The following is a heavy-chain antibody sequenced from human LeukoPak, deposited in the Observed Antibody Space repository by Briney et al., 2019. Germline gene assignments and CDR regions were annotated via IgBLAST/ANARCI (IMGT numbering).Heavy chain of an antibody. V-gene: IGHV4-59*01. J-gene: IGHJ4*02. CDR2: IYYSGST. CDR3: VRTEAGLGFDY. D-gene: IGHD3-16*01. CDR1: GGSISSYY. Sequence: SETLSLTCTVSGGSISSYYWTWIRQPPGKGLEWIGYIYYSGSTNYNPSLKSRVTISVDTSKNQFSLKLSSVTAADTAVYYCVRTEAGLGFDYWGQGTLVTVSS.